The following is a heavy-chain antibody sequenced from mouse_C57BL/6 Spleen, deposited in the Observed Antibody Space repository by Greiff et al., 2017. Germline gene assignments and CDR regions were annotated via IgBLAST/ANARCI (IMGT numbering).Heavy chain of an antibody. J-gene: IGHJ2*01. CDR1: GYAFTNYL. CDR3: ARGRDGFHY. CDR2: INPGSGGT. Sequence: QVQLQQSGAELVRPGTSVKVSCTASGYAFTNYLIEWVKQRPGQGLEWIGVINPGSGGTNYNEKFKGKATLTADKSSSTAYMQLSSLTSEDSAVYFCARGRDGFHYWGQGTTLTVSS. V-gene: IGHV1-54*01. D-gene: IGHD2-3*01.